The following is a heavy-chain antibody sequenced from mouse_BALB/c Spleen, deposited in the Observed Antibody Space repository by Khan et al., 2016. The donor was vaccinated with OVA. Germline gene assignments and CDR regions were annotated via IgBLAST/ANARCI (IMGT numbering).Heavy chain of an antibody. V-gene: IGHV5-6*01. CDR3: TRFITTTTGDYYAMDY. J-gene: IGHJ4*01. Sequence: EVELVESGGDLVNPGGSLKLSCAASGFIFSSYGMSWVRQTPDKRLEWVATISSGGTYTYYPDSVKGRFTISRDNAKNTLSLQMSSLKSADTAMYYGTRFITTTTGDYYAMDYWGQGTSVTVSS. CDR1: GFIFSSYG. CDR2: ISSGGTYT. D-gene: IGHD1-2*01.